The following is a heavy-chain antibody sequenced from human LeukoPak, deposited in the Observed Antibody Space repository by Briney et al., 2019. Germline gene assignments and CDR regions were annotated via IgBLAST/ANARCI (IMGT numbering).Heavy chain of an antibody. V-gene: IGHV1-69*04. CDR1: GGTFSSYA. Sequence: SVKVSCKASGGTFSSYAISWVRQAPGQGLEWMGRIIPILGIANYAQKFQGRVTITADKSTSTAYMELSSLRPEDTAVYYCARSTGSRGVNFDYWGQGTLVTVSS. D-gene: IGHD3-10*01. CDR3: ARSTGSRGVNFDY. J-gene: IGHJ4*02. CDR2: IIPILGIA.